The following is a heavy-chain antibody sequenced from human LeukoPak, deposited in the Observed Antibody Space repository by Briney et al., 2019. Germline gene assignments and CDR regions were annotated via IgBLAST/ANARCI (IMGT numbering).Heavy chain of an antibody. CDR2: IYYSGST. D-gene: IGHD6-19*01. CDR1: GGTISSYY. CDR3: ARAVAGTWSYYYYYTDV. V-gene: IGHV4-59*12. Sequence: PAETLSLTCAVSGGTISSYYWSWIRQAPGKGLEWIGSIYYSGSTYYNPSLKRRVTISVDTSKNQFSLKLSSGTAADTAVYYCARAVAGTWSYYYYYTDVWGKGTTVTVSS. J-gene: IGHJ6*03.